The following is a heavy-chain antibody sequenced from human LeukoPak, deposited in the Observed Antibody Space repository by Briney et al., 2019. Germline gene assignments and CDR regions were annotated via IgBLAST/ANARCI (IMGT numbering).Heavy chain of an antibody. CDR1: GGTFSSYA. J-gene: IGHJ6*02. CDR2: IIPIFGTA. V-gene: IGHV1-69*13. D-gene: IGHD6-13*01. Sequence: EASVKVSCKASGGTFSSYATSWVRQAPGQGLEWMGGIIPIFGTANYAQKFQGRVTITADESTSTAYMELSSLRSEDTAVYYYAWGIAAAAFFGYGMDVWGQGTTVTVSS. CDR3: AWGIAAAAFFGYGMDV.